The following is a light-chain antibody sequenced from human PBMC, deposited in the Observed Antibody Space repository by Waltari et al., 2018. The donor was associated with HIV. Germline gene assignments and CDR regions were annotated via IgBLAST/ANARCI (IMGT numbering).Light chain of an antibody. V-gene: IGLV6-57*01. CDR3: QSYDSSNQGV. CDR2: EHN. CDR1: SGSIASNY. Sequence: NFMLTQPHSVSESPGKTVTISCTRTSGSIASNYVQWYQQRPVSSPTTVIYEHNQRPSGVPDRFSGSIDSSSNSASLTISGLETVDEADYYGQSYDSSNQGVFGGGTKLTVL. J-gene: IGLJ3*02.